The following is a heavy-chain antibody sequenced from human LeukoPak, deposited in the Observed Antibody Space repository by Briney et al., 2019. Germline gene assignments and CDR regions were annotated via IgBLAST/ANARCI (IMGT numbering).Heavy chain of an antibody. V-gene: IGHV3-30*18. CDR2: ISYDGSNK. CDR1: GFTFSSYG. J-gene: IGHJ3*02. Sequence: PGGSLRLSCAASGFTFSSYGMHWVRQAPGKGLEWVAVISYDGSNKYYADSVKGRFTISRDNSKNTLYLQMNSLRAEDTAVYYCAKGTETYGGNLDAFDIWGQGTMVTVSS. D-gene: IGHD4-23*01. CDR3: AKGTETYGGNLDAFDI.